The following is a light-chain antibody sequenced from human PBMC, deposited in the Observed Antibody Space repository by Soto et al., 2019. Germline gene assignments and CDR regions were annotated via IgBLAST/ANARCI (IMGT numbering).Light chain of an antibody. CDR1: SSDVGNYNL. Sequence: QSVLTQSASVSGSPGQSITISCTGTSSDVGNYNLVSWYQQHPGKAPKLMIYEDSKRPSGVSNRFSGSKSGNTASLTISGLQAEDEGDYYCCSYAGSSTYVFGTGTKVTV. V-gene: IGLV2-23*01. CDR2: EDS. J-gene: IGLJ1*01. CDR3: CSYAGSSTYV.